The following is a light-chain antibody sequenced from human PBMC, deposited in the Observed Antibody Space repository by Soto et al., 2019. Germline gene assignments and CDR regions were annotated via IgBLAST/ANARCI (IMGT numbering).Light chain of an antibody. J-gene: IGLJ2*01. CDR3: SSYTSSSTYVV. Sequence: QSVLTQPASVSGSPGQSITISCPGTSSDVGGYNYVSWYQQHPGKAPKLIIYDVSNRPSGVSNRFSGSKSGNTASLTISGLQAEDEADYYCSSYTSSSTYVVFGGGTKLTVL. CDR2: DVS. V-gene: IGLV2-14*01. CDR1: SSDVGGYNY.